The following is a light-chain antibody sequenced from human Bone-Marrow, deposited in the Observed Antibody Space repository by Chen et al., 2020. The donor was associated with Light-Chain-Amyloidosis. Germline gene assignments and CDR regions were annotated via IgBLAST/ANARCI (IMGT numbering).Light chain of an antibody. CDR1: SSNIGSLT. CDR3: ATWDNSLGDDWV. V-gene: IGLV1-44*01. CDR2: RHN. Sequence: QALLTQPPSASGTPGQRVTISCSGSSSNIGSLTVNWYQQLPGTAPKLLIYRHNQRPSGVPDRFSGSKSGTSASLAISGLQSEDEADYYCATWDNSLGDDWVFGGGTKLTVL. J-gene: IGLJ3*02.